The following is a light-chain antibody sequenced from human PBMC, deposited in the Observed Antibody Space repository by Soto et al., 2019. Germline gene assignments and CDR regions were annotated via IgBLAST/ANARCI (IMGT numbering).Light chain of an antibody. CDR1: HVISEY. CDR3: QQYYSLPYT. Sequence: DIQMTQSASSLSASIGDRVTITCQASHVISEYLNWYQQKPGIAPELLIYDTSTLEIGVPSRFGGSGSGTDFTFTITGLQPEDISTYYCQQYYSLPYTFGQGTKLEI. J-gene: IGKJ2*01. CDR2: DTS. V-gene: IGKV1-33*01.